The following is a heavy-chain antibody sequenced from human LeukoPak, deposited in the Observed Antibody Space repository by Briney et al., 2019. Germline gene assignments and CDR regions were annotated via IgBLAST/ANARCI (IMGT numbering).Heavy chain of an antibody. CDR2: IYPGDPNT. CDR1: GYSFNSYW. Sequence: GESLKISCKGSGYSFNSYWIGWVRPMPGKGLEWMGIIYPGDPNTRYNPSFQGQVTISADKSISTAYLQWSSLKASDTAMYYCAISLRYCSGGSCYRTGHWFDPWGQGTLVTVSS. D-gene: IGHD2-15*01. V-gene: IGHV5-51*01. J-gene: IGHJ5*02. CDR3: AISLRYCSGGSCYRTGHWFDP.